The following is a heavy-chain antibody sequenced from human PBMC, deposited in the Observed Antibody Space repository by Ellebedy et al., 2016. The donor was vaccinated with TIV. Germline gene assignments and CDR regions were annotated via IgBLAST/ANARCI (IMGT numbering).Heavy chain of an antibody. CDR1: GYSISSGYY. CDR3: ARAVTIVGPTMLHGFDV. Sequence: MPSETLSLTCTVSGYSISSGYYWGWIRQSPGKGLDWIASMYHSGLPFYSPTLKNRVTVSVDTSKNQFFLRLRSVTAADTAVYYCARAVTIVGPTMLHGFDVWGQGTMVTVSS. CDR2: MYHSGLP. J-gene: IGHJ3*01. D-gene: IGHD1-26*01. V-gene: IGHV4-38-2*02.